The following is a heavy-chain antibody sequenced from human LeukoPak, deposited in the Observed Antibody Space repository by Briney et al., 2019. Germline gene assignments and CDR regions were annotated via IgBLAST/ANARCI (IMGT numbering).Heavy chain of an antibody. CDR2: IRYDGSDK. CDR1: GFTFSSYG. V-gene: IGHV3-30*02. D-gene: IGHD3-10*01. Sequence: GGSLRLSCAASGFTFSSYGMHWVRQAPGKGLEWVAFIRYDGSDKYYADSVKGRFTISRDNSKNTLCLQMNSLRAEDTAVYYCAKVWGSGSYYSSIFDYWGQGTLVTVSS. J-gene: IGHJ4*02. CDR3: AKVWGSGSYYSSIFDY.